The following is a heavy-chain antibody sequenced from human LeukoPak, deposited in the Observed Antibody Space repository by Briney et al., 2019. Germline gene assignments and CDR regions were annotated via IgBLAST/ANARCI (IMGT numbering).Heavy chain of an antibody. CDR1: GYTFTNYD. V-gene: IGHV1-8*01. CDR2: MNPNSGHM. CDR3: ARGYTYGQLDS. D-gene: IGHD5-18*01. Sequence: ASVKVSCKSSGYTFTNYDSNWVRQATGQGLEWMAWMNPNSGHMDFTQKFQGRLTMTRNPPMSTAYMELSRLRSDDPAVYYCARGYTYGQLDSWGQGTLVTVSS. J-gene: IGHJ4*02.